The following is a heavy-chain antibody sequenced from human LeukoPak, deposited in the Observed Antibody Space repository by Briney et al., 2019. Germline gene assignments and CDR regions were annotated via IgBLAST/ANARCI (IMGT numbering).Heavy chain of an antibody. Sequence: PGGSLRLSCAASGFTFSSYTTNWVRQAPGKGLEWVSSISSGSNYIYYADSLKGRFTISRDNARNSLYLQMNSLRAEDTAVYYCAREAYCSGGSCYYFDYWGQGTLVTVSS. V-gene: IGHV3-21*01. J-gene: IGHJ4*02. CDR3: AREAYCSGGSCYYFDY. CDR1: GFTFSSYT. CDR2: ISSGSNYI. D-gene: IGHD2-15*01.